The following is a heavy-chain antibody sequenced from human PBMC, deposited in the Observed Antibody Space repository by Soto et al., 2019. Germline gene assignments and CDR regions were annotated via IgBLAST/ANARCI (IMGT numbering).Heavy chain of an antibody. CDR3: ARGGEKWRTTTSFDY. CDR1: GGAIISGGYY. Sequence: SXTLSLTCTVSGGAIISGGYYWSWKRAHPGKGLEWIGYIYYSGSTYYNPSLKSRVTISVDTSKNQFSLKLSSVTAADTAVDDFARGGEKWRTTTSFDYWGQGTLVTVSS. D-gene: IGHD1-7*01. J-gene: IGHJ4*02. V-gene: IGHV4-31*03. CDR2: IYYSGST.